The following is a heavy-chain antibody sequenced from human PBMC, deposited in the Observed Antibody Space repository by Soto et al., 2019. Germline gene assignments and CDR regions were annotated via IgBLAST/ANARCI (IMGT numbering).Heavy chain of an antibody. CDR1: GGSVNSGRYY. CDR3: ASSPLTPGSRSFDWPFDP. J-gene: IGHJ5*02. CDR2: IYYSGST. Sequence: PSETLSLTCTVFGGSVNSGRYYWSWIRQHPGKGLEWLGYIYYSGSTYYNPSLRSRITMSVDTSKNQFSLKLSSVTAADTAVYYCASSPLTPGSRSFDWPFDPWGQGTLVTVSS. D-gene: IGHD3-9*01. V-gene: IGHV4-31*03.